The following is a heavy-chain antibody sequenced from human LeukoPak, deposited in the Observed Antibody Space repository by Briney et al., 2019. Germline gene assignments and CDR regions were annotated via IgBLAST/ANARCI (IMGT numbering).Heavy chain of an antibody. J-gene: IGHJ4*02. Sequence: GGSLRLSCSASGFTFSSCSMNWVRQAPGKGLEWVSYISSSSSTIYYADSVKGRFTISRDNAKNSLYLQMNSLRAEDTAVYYCARGTLWFGELRGFDYWGQGTLVTVSS. CDR1: GFTFSSCS. D-gene: IGHD3-10*01. V-gene: IGHV3-48*01. CDR2: ISSSSSTI. CDR3: ARGTLWFGELRGFDY.